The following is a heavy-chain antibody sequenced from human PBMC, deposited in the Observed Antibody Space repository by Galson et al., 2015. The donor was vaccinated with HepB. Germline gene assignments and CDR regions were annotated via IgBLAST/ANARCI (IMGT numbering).Heavy chain of an antibody. CDR2: INPSSGGA. CDR3: SRGSGSSYYYYGMDV. J-gene: IGHJ6*02. D-gene: IGHD3-10*01. CDR1: GYTLDNFY. V-gene: IGHV1-46*02. Sequence: SVKVSCKASGYTLDNFYMHWVRQAPGQGLEWMGIINPSSGGAAYAQKSQGRVTMTRDTSTNTVYMELNSLRSENTAVYYWSRGSGSSYYYYGMDVWGQGTTVTVYS.